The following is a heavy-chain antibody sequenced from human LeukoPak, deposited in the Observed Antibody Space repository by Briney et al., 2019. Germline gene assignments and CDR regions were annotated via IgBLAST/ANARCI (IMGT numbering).Heavy chain of an antibody. J-gene: IGHJ4*02. D-gene: IGHD3-16*01. Sequence: GGSLRLSCAASGFTFSSYAMSWVRQAPGKGLEWVGRIKRKSDGGATDYAVPVKGRFTISRDDSKNTLYLQTNSLKTDDTAVYFCTATLGYWGQGTLVTVSS. CDR3: TATLGY. V-gene: IGHV3-15*01. CDR2: IKRKSDGGAT. CDR1: GFTFSSYA.